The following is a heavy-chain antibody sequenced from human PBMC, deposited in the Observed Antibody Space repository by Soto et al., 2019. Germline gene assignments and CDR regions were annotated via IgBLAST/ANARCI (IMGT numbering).Heavy chain of an antibody. CDR2: LFNSGDT. Sequence: QVQLQESGPGLVKPSETLSLICSVSGASISGSYWAWIRQPPGKGLEWIGHLFNSGDTNYNPSLKSRVTISVDTSNNTISLTLTSVTAADTAVYLCARAQRFLKWSVGYYFDFWGQGALVAVSS. CDR1: GASISGSY. V-gene: IGHV4-59*12. J-gene: IGHJ4*02. CDR3: ARAQRFLKWSVGYYFDF. D-gene: IGHD3-3*01.